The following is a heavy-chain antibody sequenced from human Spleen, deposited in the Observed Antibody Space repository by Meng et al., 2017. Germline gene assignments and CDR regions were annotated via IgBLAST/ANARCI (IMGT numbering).Heavy chain of an antibody. V-gene: IGHV4-34*01. CDR3: ARVLQGRIVVVPAANWFDP. J-gene: IGHJ5*02. CDR2: INHSGST. CDR1: GWSFSGSS. D-gene: IGHD2-2*01. Sequence: PHQLRVSGPLKPSGPLPVPCAFDGWSFSGSSWSWLRQPPGKGLEWIGEINHSGSTNYNPSLKSRVTISVDTSKNQFSLKLSSVTAADMAVYYCARVLQGRIVVVPAANWFDPWGQGTLVTVSS.